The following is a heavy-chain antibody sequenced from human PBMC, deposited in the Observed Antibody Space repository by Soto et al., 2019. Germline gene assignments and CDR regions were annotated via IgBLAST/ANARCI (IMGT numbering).Heavy chain of an antibody. V-gene: IGHV1-69*01. CDR1: GGLFSSFA. CDR2: IIPVFGTT. Sequence: QELLVQSGAEVKKPGSSVKVSCKDSGGLFSSFAISWVRQAPGQGLEWMGGIIPVFGTTNYAQKFQGRVTITADESTNTAYMELSSLTSDDTAMYYCARGGGPYVWFNEFWGQGTQVTVSS. CDR3: ARGGGPYVWFNEF. D-gene: IGHD3-16*01. J-gene: IGHJ4*02.